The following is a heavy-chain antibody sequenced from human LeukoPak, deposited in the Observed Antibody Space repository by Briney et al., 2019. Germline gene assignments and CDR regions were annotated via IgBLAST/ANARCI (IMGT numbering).Heavy chain of an antibody. V-gene: IGHV1-46*01. CDR1: GYTFTSYY. CDR2: INPSGGST. J-gene: IGHJ5*02. Sequence: ASVKVSCTASGYTFTSYYMHWVRQAPGQGLEWMGIINPSGGSTSYAQKFQGRVTMTRDTSTNTVYMELSSLRSEDTAVYYYARVSIGVAGTNWFDPWGQGTLVTVSS. CDR3: ARVSIGVAGTNWFDP. D-gene: IGHD6-19*01.